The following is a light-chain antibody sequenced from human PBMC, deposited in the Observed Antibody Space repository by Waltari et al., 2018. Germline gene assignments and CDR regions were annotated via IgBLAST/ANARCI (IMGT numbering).Light chain of an antibody. CDR1: RGHSTST. Sequence: QLVLTQSPSASASLGASVKLPCTLSRGHSTSTIAWHQQPPEKGPRYLRRVNSDGTHSKGDGIPDRFSGSTSGGERHLTISSLQSEDEADYYCQTWGTGTVVFGGGTKLTVL. CDR3: QTWGTGTVV. CDR2: VNSDGTH. V-gene: IGLV4-69*01. J-gene: IGLJ2*01.